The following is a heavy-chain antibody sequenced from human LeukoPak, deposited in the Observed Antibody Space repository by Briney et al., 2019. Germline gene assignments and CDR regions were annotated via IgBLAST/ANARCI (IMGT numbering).Heavy chain of an antibody. CDR2: ISWNSGSI. D-gene: IGHD3-3*02. J-gene: IGHJ6*02. CDR3: AKATSIIRDYYYGMDV. V-gene: IGHV3-9*01. CDR1: GFTFDDYA. Sequence: GRSLRLSCAASGFTFDDYAMHWVRQAPGKGLEWVSGISWNSGSIGYADSVKGRFTISRDNSKNTLYLQMNSLRAEDTAVYYCAKATSIIRDYYYGMDVWGQGTTVTVSS.